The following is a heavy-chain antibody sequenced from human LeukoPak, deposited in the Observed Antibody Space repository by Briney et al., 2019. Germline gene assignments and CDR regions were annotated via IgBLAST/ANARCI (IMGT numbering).Heavy chain of an antibody. V-gene: IGHV3-23*01. CDR3: AKDSFSYNGVFDALDV. CDR1: GFTFSDYA. J-gene: IGHJ3*01. Sequence: GGTLRLSCAASGFTFSDYAMTWVRQAPGKGLEWVSSTAPAHYADSVKGRFTISRDDSKNTLFLQMNSLRAEDTAIYYCAKDSFSYNGVFDALDVWGHGTMVTVSS. CDR2: TAPA. D-gene: IGHD2-8*01.